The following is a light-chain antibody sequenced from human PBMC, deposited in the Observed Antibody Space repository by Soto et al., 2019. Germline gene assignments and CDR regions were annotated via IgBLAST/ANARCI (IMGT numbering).Light chain of an antibody. CDR1: LCVTTS. CDR2: GAS. Sequence: EMVLTRAQDTQSLCPGERATLSCRASLCVTTSLAWYQQKTGQPPRLLISGASRRATGIPDRFSGSGSETDFTLTINRLEPEDFALYYCQHYHSGHRIAFGQGTRLEIK. V-gene: IGKV3-20*01. CDR3: QHYHSGHRIA. J-gene: IGKJ5*01.